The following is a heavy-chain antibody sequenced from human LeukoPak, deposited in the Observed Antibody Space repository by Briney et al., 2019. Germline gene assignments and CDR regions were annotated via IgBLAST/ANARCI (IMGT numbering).Heavy chain of an antibody. J-gene: IGHJ6*02. CDR3: ARKYIVVVPAAIQRPYYYYGMDV. Sequence: SGGSLRLSCAASGFTFSSYSMNWVRQAPGKGLEWVSYISSSGSTIYYADSVKGRFTISRDNAKNSLYLQMNSLRDEDTAVYYCARKYIVVVPAAIQRPYYYYGMDVWGQGTTVTVSS. D-gene: IGHD2-2*01. CDR1: GFTFSSYS. CDR2: ISSSGSTI. V-gene: IGHV3-48*02.